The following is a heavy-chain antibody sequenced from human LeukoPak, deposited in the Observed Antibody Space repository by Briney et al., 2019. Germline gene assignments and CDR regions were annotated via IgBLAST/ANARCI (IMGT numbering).Heavy chain of an antibody. CDR1: GGSISNYY. CDR2: IYYSGST. J-gene: IGHJ5*01. V-gene: IGHV4-59*01. Sequence: KPSETLSLTCTVSGGSISNYYWSWIRQPPGKGLEWIGYIYYSGSTNYNPSLKSRVTISVDTSKNQVSLKLSSVTAADTAVYFCARTYNWFESWGQGTLVTVSS. CDR3: ARTYNWFES.